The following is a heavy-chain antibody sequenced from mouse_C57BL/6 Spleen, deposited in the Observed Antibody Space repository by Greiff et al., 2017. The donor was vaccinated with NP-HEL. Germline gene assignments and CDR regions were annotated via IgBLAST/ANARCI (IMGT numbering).Heavy chain of an antibody. Sequence: VQLQQSGPELVKPGASVKISCKASGYAFSSSWMNWVKQRPGKGLEWIGRIYPGDGDTNYNGKFKGKATLTAYKSSSTAYMQLSSLTSEDSAVYFCARGAYDYDPSYWYFDVWGTGTTVTVSS. CDR1: GYAFSSSW. CDR2: IYPGDGDT. D-gene: IGHD2-4*01. CDR3: ARGAYDYDPSYWYFDV. V-gene: IGHV1-82*01. J-gene: IGHJ1*03.